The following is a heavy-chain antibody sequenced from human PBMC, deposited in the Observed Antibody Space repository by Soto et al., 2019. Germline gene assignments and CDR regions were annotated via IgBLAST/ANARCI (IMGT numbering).Heavy chain of an antibody. CDR1: EFHLISYG. Sequence: GGSQRHSCTASEFHLISYGVHGVRQAPGKGLEWVAVISYGGSNKYYADSVKGRFSISRDNSKDTLYLQMNSLRAEDTAMYYCATVLMVYAMRYELNYWGQGTLVTVSS. V-gene: IGHV3-30*03. J-gene: IGHJ4*02. CDR2: ISYGGSNK. D-gene: IGHD2-8*01. CDR3: ATVLMVYAMRYELNY.